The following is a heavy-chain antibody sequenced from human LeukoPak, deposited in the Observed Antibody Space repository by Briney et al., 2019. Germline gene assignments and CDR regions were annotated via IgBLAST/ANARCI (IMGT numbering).Heavy chain of an antibody. CDR1: GFTFSSYG. Sequence: GGSLRLSCAASGFTFSSYGMSWVRQAPGKGLEWVSGISNSGGSTYYADSVKGRFTISRDNSKNTLYLQMNSLRAEDTAVYYCAKDQEQWLVRASDYWGQGTLVTVSS. CDR3: AKDQEQWLVRASDY. D-gene: IGHD6-19*01. V-gene: IGHV3-23*01. CDR2: ISNSGGST. J-gene: IGHJ4*02.